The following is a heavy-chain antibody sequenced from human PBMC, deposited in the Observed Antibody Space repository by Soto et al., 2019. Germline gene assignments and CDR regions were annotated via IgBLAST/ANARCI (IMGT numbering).Heavy chain of an antibody. CDR2: IYYSGST. V-gene: IGHV4-39*01. CDR1: GCSISSSSYY. D-gene: IGHD4-17*01. J-gene: IGHJ4*02. Sequence: PSETLSLTCTVSGCSISSSSYYWGWIRQPPGKGLEWIGSIYYSGSTYYNPSLKSRVTISVDTSKNQFSLKLSSVTAADTAVYYCARPGRRYYGDYEYYFDYWGQGTLVTVSS. CDR3: ARPGRRYYGDYEYYFDY.